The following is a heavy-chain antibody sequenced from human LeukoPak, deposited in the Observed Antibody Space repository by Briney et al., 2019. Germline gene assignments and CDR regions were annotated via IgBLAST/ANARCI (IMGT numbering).Heavy chain of an antibody. CDR3: ARHLYSSSWYEDY. CDR2: IYYSGST. Sequence: SETLSLTCTVSGGSISSYYWSWIRQPPGKGLEGIGYIYYSGSTNYNPSLKSRVAISVDTSKNQFSLKLSSVTAADTAVYYCARHLYSSSWYEDYWGQGTLVTVSS. V-gene: IGHV4-59*08. D-gene: IGHD6-13*01. J-gene: IGHJ4*02. CDR1: GGSISSYY.